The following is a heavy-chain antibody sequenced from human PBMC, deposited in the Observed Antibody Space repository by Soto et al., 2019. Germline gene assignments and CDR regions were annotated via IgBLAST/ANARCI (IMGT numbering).Heavy chain of an antibody. CDR2: ISSSSSYI. CDR3: ARDRKAATSPAGYYYYYYMDV. CDR1: GFTFSSYS. J-gene: IGHJ6*03. Sequence: GGSLRLSCAASGFTFSSYSMNWVRQAPGKGLEWVSSISSSSSYIYYADSVKGRFTISRGNAKNSLYLQMNSLRAEDTAVYYCARDRKAATSPAGYYYYYYMDVWGKGTTVTVSS. D-gene: IGHD6-13*01. V-gene: IGHV3-21*01.